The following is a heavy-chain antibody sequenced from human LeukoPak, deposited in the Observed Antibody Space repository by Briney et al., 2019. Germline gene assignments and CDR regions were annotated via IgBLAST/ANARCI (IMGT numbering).Heavy chain of an antibody. J-gene: IGHJ4*02. Sequence: SETLSLTCAVSGGSISSSNWWSWVRQPPGKGLEWIGEIYHSGSTNYNPSLKSRVTISVDKSKNQFSLKLSSVTAADTAVYYCASLRERSYYARGFDYWGQGTLVTVSS. CDR2: IYHSGST. V-gene: IGHV4-4*02. D-gene: IGHD1-26*01. CDR3: ASLRERSYYARGFDY. CDR1: GGSISSSNW.